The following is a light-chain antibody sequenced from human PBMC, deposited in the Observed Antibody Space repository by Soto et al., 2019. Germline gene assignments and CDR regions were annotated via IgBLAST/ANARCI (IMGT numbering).Light chain of an antibody. CDR3: QQANSFPHT. CDR1: QGINSW. Sequence: DIQMTQSPSSVSASVGDRVTITCRASQGINSWLAWYQQKPGKAPNLLIYTASILQSGVPSRFSGSRSGTDFTLTISSLQPEDFATYYCQQANSFPHTFGQGTKLEIK. J-gene: IGKJ2*01. CDR2: TAS. V-gene: IGKV1-12*01.